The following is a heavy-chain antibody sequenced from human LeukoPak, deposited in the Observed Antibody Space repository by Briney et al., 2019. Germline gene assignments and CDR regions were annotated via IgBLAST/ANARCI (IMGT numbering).Heavy chain of an antibody. CDR3: ARRRSPAGSTSWFDP. CDR1: GGSISSSSYY. V-gene: IGHV4-39*01. D-gene: IGHD1/OR15-1a*01. CDR2: FYY. J-gene: IGHJ5*02. Sequence: PSETLSLTCTVSGGSISSSSYYWDWIRQPPGKGLEWIGNFYYSNPSLKSRVTISVDTSKKQSVLKMTPVTAADTAVYYCARRRSPAGSTSWFDPWGRGTLVTVSS.